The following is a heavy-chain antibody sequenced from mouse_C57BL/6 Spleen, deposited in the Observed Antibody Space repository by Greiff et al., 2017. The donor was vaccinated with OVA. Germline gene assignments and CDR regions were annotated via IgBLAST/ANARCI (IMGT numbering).Heavy chain of an antibody. CDR3: TTCYSNYKAY. V-gene: IGHV14-4*01. CDR2: IDPENGDT. J-gene: IGHJ3*01. CDR1: GFNFTDDY. D-gene: IGHD2-5*01. Sequence: VQLQQSGAELVRPGASVKLSCTASGFNFTDDYMHWVKQRPEQGLEWIGWIDPENGDTEYASKFQGKATITADTSSNTAYLQLSSLTSEDTAVYYCTTCYSNYKAYWGQGTLVTVSA.